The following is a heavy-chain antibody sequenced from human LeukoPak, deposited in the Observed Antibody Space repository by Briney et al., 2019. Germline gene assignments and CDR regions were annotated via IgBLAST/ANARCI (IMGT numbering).Heavy chain of an antibody. V-gene: IGHV4-39*01. Sequence: SETLSLTCTVSGGSISSSSYYWGWLCQPPGKGLEWIGSIYYSGSTYYNPSLKSRVTISVDTSKNQFSLKLSSVTAADTAVYYCAREERDSGDAFDIWGQGTMVTVSS. CDR2: IYYSGST. CDR1: GGSISSSSYY. J-gene: IGHJ3*02. CDR3: AREERDSGDAFDI. D-gene: IGHD1-26*01.